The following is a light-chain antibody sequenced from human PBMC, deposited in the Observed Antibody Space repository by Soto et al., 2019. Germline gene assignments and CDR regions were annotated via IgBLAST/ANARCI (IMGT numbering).Light chain of an antibody. CDR1: SSDVGGYNY. V-gene: IGLV2-14*01. CDR3: SSYTSTSTLI. J-gene: IGLJ1*01. CDR2: EVS. Sequence: QSALTQPASVSGSPGQSITISCTGTSSDVGGYNYVSWYQQHPGKAPKLMIYEVSNRPSGVSNRFSGSKFGNTASLTISGLQAEDEADYYCSSYTSTSTLIFGIGTKVTVL.